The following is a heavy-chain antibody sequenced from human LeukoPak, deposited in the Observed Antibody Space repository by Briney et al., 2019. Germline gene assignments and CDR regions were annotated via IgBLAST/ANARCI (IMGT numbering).Heavy chain of an antibody. Sequence: ASVKVSCKASGGTFSSYAISWVRQAPGQGLEWMGKIIPILGIANYAQKFQGRVTITADKSTSTAYMELSSLRSEDTAVYYCAADRGVATSHYYYGMDVWGQGTTVTVSS. D-gene: IGHD5-12*01. CDR1: GGTFSSYA. CDR2: IIPILGIA. CDR3: AADRGVATSHYYYGMDV. V-gene: IGHV1-69*04. J-gene: IGHJ6*02.